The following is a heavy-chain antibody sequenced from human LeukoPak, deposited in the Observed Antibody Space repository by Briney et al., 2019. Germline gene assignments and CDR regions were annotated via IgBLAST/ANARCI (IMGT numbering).Heavy chain of an antibody. CDR2: ISSTSKTV. D-gene: IGHD5-12*01. V-gene: IGHV3-48*02. CDR3: SREGGGSDSLAAPPPGDY. Sequence: PGGSLRLSCVASGFSFSDYTMNWVRQAPGKGLEWVSYISSTSKTVYYADSVKGRFTISRDNAKNTLHLQMNSLRDEDTAVYYCSREGGGSDSLAAPPPGDYWGQGTLVTVSS. CDR1: GFSFSDYT. J-gene: IGHJ4*02.